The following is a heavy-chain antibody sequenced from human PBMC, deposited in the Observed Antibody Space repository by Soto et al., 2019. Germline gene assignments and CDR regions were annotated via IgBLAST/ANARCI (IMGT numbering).Heavy chain of an antibody. J-gene: IGHJ4*02. Sequence: PGGSLSLSCAASGFPFSGYEMNWVRQAPGKGLGGVSYFSSSGSTIYYADSVKGRFTISRDNAKNSLYLQMNSLRAEDTAVYYCARDHSSGWYLGYFDYWGQGTLVTVSS. D-gene: IGHD6-19*01. V-gene: IGHV3-48*03. CDR3: ARDHSSGWYLGYFDY. CDR1: GFPFSGYE. CDR2: FSSSGSTI.